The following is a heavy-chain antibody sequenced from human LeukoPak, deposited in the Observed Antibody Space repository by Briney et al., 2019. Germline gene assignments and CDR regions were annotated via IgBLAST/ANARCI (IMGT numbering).Heavy chain of an antibody. CDR1: GASITTYC. V-gene: IGHV4-59*01. D-gene: IGHD2-15*01. CDR2: IYYSGST. J-gene: IGHJ5*02. CDR3: ARGRGGGGSSNNWLDP. Sequence: PSETLSLTCTVSGASITTYCWSWIRQPPGKGLEWIGYIYYSGSTNYNPSLRSRLTISLDTSKNQFSLKLSSVTAADTAVYYCARGRGGGGSSNNWLDPWGQGSLVIVSS.